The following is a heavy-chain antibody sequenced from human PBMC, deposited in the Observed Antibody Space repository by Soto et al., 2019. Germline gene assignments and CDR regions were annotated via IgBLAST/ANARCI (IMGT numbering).Heavy chain of an antibody. CDR2: ISYDGSNK. CDR3: ARESAYNWNDPREARGNWFDP. V-gene: IGHV3-30-3*01. J-gene: IGHJ5*02. CDR1: GFTFSSYA. D-gene: IGHD1-20*01. Sequence: GGSLRLSCAASGFTFSSYAMHWVRQAPGKGLEWVAVISYDGSNKYYADSVKGRFTISRDNSKNTLYLQMNSLRAEDTAVYYCARESAYNWNDPREARGNWFDPWGQGTLVTVS.